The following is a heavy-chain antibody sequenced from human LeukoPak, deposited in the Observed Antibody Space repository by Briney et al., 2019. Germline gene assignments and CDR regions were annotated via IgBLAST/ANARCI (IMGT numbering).Heavy chain of an antibody. V-gene: IGHV4-34*01. CDR2: INHSGRT. Sequence: SSETLSLTCAVYGGSFSGYYWSCIRQPPGKGLEWIGEINHSGRTNYNPSLKSRVTISVDTSKNQFSLKLSSVTAADTAVYYCAKSNGYGLIDIWGQGTMVTVSS. CDR1: GGSFSGYY. D-gene: IGHD3-10*01. CDR3: AKSNGYGLIDI. J-gene: IGHJ3*02.